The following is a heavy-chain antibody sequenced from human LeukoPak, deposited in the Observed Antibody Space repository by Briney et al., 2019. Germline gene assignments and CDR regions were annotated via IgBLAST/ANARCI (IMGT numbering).Heavy chain of an antibody. CDR2: ISGSGGSA. V-gene: IGHV3-23*01. CDR3: AKPLRDRGNYGDFT. Sequence: GGFLRLSCAASGFTFSSYAMSWVRQAPGKGLEWVSAISGSGGSAFYADSVKGRLTISRDNSKNTLYLQMNSLRAEDTAIYYCAKPLRDRGNYGDFTWGQGTLVTVSS. CDR1: GFTFSSYA. J-gene: IGHJ5*02. D-gene: IGHD4-17*01.